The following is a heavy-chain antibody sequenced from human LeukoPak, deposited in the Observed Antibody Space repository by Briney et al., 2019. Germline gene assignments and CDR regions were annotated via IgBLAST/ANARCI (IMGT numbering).Heavy chain of an antibody. V-gene: IGHV3-7*01. CDR1: GFTFSSYA. Sequence: GGSLRLSCAASGFTFSSYAMSWVRQAPGKGLEWVANIKQDGSEKYYVDSVKGRFTISRDNAKNSLYLQMNSLRAEDTAVYYCAREDSSGYNYWGQGTLVTVSS. CDR2: IKQDGSEK. CDR3: AREDSSGYNY. J-gene: IGHJ4*02. D-gene: IGHD6-19*01.